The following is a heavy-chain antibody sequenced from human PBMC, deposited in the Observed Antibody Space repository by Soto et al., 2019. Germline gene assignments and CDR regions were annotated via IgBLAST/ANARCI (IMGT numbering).Heavy chain of an antibody. CDR1: GYTFNSYG. Sequence: QVQLVQSGAEVKKPGASVKVSCKASGYTFNSYGITWVRQAPGQGLEWMGWISTYNGKTNYAQKVQGRVTMTTDTSTSTAYMELRSLTSHDTAVYYCARGALPTATPSCFAPWGQETLLTVSS. CDR2: ISTYNGKT. J-gene: IGHJ5*02. V-gene: IGHV1-18*04. CDR3: ARGALPTATPSCFAP. D-gene: IGHD2-2*01.